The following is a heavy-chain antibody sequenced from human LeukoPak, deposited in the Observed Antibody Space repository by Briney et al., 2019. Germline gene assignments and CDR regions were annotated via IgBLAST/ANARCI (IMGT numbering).Heavy chain of an antibody. J-gene: IGHJ5*02. D-gene: IGHD2-21*02. CDR3: ARDEEGDCGRDCYNWFAP. V-gene: IGHV1-69*06. CDR2: INPIFGTD. CDR1: GGTFSSHF. Sequence: AASVKVSCKASGGTFSSHFISWVRQAPGQGLEWMGGINPIFGTDHYAQKFQDRVTITADISTNTVYMELSNLRSEDTAMYYCARDEEGDCGRDCYNWFAPWGQGTLVTVSS.